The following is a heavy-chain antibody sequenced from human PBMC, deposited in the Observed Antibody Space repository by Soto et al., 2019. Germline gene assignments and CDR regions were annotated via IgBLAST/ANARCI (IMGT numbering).Heavy chain of an antibody. V-gene: IGHV1-8*01. D-gene: IGHD3-9*01. Sequence: ASVKVSCKASGYTFTSYDINWVRQATGQGLEWMGWMNPNSGNTGYAQKFQGRVTMTRNTSISTAYMELSSLRSEDTAVYYCARAYYDILTGYYGPWAVDYWGQGTLVTVSS. CDR2: MNPNSGNT. CDR1: GYTFTSYD. CDR3: ARAYYDILTGYYGPWAVDY. J-gene: IGHJ4*02.